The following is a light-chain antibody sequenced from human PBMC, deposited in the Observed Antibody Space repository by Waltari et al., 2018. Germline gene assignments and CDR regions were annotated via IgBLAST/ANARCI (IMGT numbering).Light chain of an antibody. CDR3: CSYVRDITWV. CDR1: SSDVGRYNL. CDR2: EGT. V-gene: IGLV2-23*01. J-gene: IGLJ3*02. Sequence: HSALTQPASVSGSPGQSITISCTGTSSDVGRYNLVSWYQHHPGKAPKLMIYEGTQRPSGVSDRFSGSKSGDTASLTISGLQAEDEADYYCCSYVRDITWVFGGGTKLTVL.